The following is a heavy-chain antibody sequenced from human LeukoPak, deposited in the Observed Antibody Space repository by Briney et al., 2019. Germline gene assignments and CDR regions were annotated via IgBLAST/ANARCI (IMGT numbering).Heavy chain of an antibody. CDR1: GGSISSGDHY. D-gene: IGHD1-26*01. CDR2: IYYSGST. V-gene: IGHV4-30-4*08. Sequence: SQTLSLTCTVSGGSISSGDHYWSWIRQPPGKGLEWIGYIYYSGSTYYNPSLKSQVTLSVDTSKNQFSLKLSSVTAADTAVYYCARDLRELPESYYYYYMDVWGKGTTVTVSS. J-gene: IGHJ6*03. CDR3: ARDLRELPESYYYYYMDV.